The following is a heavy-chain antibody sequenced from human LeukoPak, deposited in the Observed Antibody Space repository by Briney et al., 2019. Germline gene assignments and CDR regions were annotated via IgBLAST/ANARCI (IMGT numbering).Heavy chain of an antibody. CDR2: INPNSGGT. J-gene: IGHJ4*02. D-gene: IGHD3-9*01. Sequence: ASVKVSCKASGNTFSGYYIHWVRQAPGRGLEWMGWINPNSGGTNYAQRFQGRVTMTRDTSTSTVYMELSSLRSEDTAVYYCARDGYDILTGYYTLLDYWGQGTLVTVSS. V-gene: IGHV1-2*02. CDR3: ARDGYDILTGYYTLLDY. CDR1: GNTFSGYY.